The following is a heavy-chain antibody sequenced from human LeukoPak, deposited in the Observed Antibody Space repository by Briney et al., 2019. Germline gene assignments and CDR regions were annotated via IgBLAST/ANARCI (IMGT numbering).Heavy chain of an antibody. J-gene: IGHJ4*02. CDR2: IYTSGST. Sequence: SETLSLTCTVSGGSISSGSYYWSWIRQPAGKGLEWIGRIYTSGSTNYNPSLKSRVTISVDTSKNQFSLKLSSVTAADTAVYYCARGYIDLDYWGQGTLVTVSS. V-gene: IGHV4-61*02. D-gene: IGHD3-9*01. CDR3: ARGYIDLDY. CDR1: GGSISSGSYY.